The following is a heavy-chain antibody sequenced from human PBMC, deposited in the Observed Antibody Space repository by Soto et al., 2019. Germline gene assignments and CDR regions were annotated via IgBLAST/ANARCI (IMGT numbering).Heavy chain of an antibody. CDR1: GYTFTSYA. J-gene: IGHJ4*02. V-gene: IGHV1-3*01. CDR2: INAGNGNT. D-gene: IGHD3-9*01. CDR3: ARDFRYDILTGYYTPLAFDY. Sequence: QVQLVQSGAEVKKPGASVKVSCKASGYTFTSYAMHWVRQAPGQRLEWMGWINAGNGNTKYSQKFQGRVTITRDTSASTAYMELSSLRSEDTAVHYCARDFRYDILTGYYTPLAFDYWGQGTLVTVSS.